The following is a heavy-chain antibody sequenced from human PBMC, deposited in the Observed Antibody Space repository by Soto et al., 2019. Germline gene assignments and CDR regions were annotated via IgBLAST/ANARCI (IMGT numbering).Heavy chain of an antibody. J-gene: IGHJ4*02. CDR2: IYYSGTT. CDR1: GFSININNW. V-gene: IGHV4-28*01. Sequence: PAETLSLTCAVSGFSININNWSVCIRQPPGKGLEWIGDIYYSGTTYYNPSLKSRVTMSVDKARDQFSLRLSSVTAVDTAVYYCARKQRKNSAIWNWGQGTMVTVSS. D-gene: IGHD2-21*02. CDR3: ARKQRKNSAIWN.